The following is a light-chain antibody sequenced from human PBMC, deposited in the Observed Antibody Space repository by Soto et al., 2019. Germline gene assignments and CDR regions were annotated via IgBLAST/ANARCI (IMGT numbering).Light chain of an antibody. CDR3: QQRSDWPST. V-gene: IGKV3-11*01. Sequence: EIVLTQSPATLSLSPGERATLSCRASQSVSSYLAWYQQKPGQAPRLLIYDASNWATGIPARFSGSGSGTDFTITTTSLKPDDFAVYYCQQRSDWPSTFGGGTKVYIK. J-gene: IGKJ4*01. CDR1: QSVSSY. CDR2: DAS.